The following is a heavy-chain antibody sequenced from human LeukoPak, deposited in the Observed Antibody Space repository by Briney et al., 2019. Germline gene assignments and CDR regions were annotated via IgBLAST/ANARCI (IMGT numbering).Heavy chain of an antibody. J-gene: IGHJ4*02. Sequence: SETLSLTCAVSGGSISSGGYSWSWIRQPPGTGLEWIAYIYHSGSTYYNLSLMSRVTISVDRSKNQFSLKLSSVTAADTAVYFCARADSNYFFDYWGQGTLVTVSS. D-gene: IGHD4-11*01. CDR1: GGSISSGGYS. CDR3: ARADSNYFFDY. V-gene: IGHV4-30-2*01. CDR2: IYHSGST.